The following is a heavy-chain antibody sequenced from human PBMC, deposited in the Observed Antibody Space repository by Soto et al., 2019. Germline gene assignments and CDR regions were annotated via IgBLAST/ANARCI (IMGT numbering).Heavy chain of an antibody. CDR2: INAGNGNT. CDR3: ARAAAAGIVGWFDP. J-gene: IGHJ5*02. D-gene: IGHD6-13*01. V-gene: IGHV1-3*01. Sequence: SVKVSCKASGYTFPSYIIHWVRQVPGQRLEWMGWINAGNGNTKYSQKFQGRVTITRDTSASTAYMELSSLRSEDTAVYYCARAAAAGIVGWFDPWGQGTLVTVSS. CDR1: GYTFPSYI.